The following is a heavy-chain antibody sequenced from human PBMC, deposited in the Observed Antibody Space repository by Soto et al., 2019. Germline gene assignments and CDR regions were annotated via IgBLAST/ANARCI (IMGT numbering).Heavy chain of an antibody. CDR2: ISHDGSNK. D-gene: IGHD6-13*01. J-gene: IGHJ4*02. CDR1: GFTFSSYG. V-gene: IGHV3-30*18. Sequence: QVQLVESGGGVVQPGRSLRLSCAASGFTFSSYGMHWVRQAPGKGLEWVSVISHDGSNKYYADSVKGRFTISRDNSKNTLYLLMNSLRAEDTAVYYCAKADRIAAAGHFDYWGQGTLVTVSS. CDR3: AKADRIAAAGHFDY.